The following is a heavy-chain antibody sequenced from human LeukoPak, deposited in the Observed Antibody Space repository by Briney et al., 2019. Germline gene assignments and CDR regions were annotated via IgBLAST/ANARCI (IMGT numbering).Heavy chain of an antibody. CDR2: INHSGNS. V-gene: IGHV4-34*01. J-gene: IGHJ5*02. CDR1: GGSFSDYY. Sequence: PSETLSLTCAVYGGSFSDYYWSYIRQSPGKGLEWIGEINHSGNSNYNPSLESRVTMSVDTSKKQFSLKLVSVTAADTAVFYFARGRFQRRFLATPFDPWGQGTLVTVSS. D-gene: IGHD4-23*01. CDR3: ARGRFQRRFLATPFDP.